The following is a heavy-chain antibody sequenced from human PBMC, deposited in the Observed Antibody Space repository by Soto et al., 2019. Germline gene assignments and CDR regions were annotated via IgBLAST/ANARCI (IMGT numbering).Heavy chain of an antibody. J-gene: IGHJ3*02. CDR1: GFTFSSYG. CDR3: ARDMNCSDSSGYYGAFDI. CDR2: IGYDGSNK. Sequence: QVQLVESGGGVVQPGRSLRLSCAASGFTFSSYGMPWVRQAPGKGLEWVAVIGYDGSNKYYADSVKGRFTISRDNCKNTLYLQMNSLRAEDTAVYYCARDMNCSDSSGYYGAFDIWGQGTNGNRLV. D-gene: IGHD3-22*01. V-gene: IGHV3-33*01.